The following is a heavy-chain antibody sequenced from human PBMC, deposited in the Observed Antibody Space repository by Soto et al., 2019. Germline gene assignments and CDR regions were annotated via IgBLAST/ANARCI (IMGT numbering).Heavy chain of an antibody. V-gene: IGHV4-30-4*01. D-gene: IGHD3-3*01. J-gene: IGHJ6*02. CDR1: GGCISSGDYY. Sequence: TLSITVTDSGGCISSGDYYLSWIRQPPGKGREWIGYIYYSGSTYYNPSLKSRVTISVDTSKNQFALKLSSVTAADTAVYYCARVTIFGVVRFGDYYYGMDVWGQGTTVTVSS. CDR3: ARVTIFGVVRFGDYYYGMDV. CDR2: IYYSGST.